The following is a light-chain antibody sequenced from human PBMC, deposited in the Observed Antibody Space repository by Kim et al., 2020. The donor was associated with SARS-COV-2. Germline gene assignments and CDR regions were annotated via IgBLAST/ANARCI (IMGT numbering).Light chain of an antibody. Sequence: DIQMTQSPSAMSASIGDRVTITCRASQDISNYLAWFQQKPGEVPKRLIYAASSLQSGVPSRFSGSGSGTEFTLTIRSLQPEDFATYYCLQHNSYPYIFGQGTKLAI. CDR1: QDISNY. J-gene: IGKJ2*01. CDR3: LQHNSYPYI. V-gene: IGKV1-17*03. CDR2: AAS.